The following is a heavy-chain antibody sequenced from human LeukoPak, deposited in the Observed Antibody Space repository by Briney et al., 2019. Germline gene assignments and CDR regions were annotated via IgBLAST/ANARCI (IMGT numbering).Heavy chain of an antibody. CDR1: GGSISTSNYY. CDR3: ARTVIGYSYGYNWFDP. J-gene: IGHJ5*02. V-gene: IGHV4-39*07. Sequence: SETLSLTCTVSGGSISTSNYYWGWIRQPPGKGLEWIGNIFYSGSTYYSPSLKSRVTISLDTSRNQFSLNLSSVTAADTAVYYCARTVIGYSYGYNWFDPWGQGTLVTVSS. CDR2: IFYSGST. D-gene: IGHD5-18*01.